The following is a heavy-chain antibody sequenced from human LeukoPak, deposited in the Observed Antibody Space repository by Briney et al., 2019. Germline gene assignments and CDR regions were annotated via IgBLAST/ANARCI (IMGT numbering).Heavy chain of an antibody. J-gene: IGHJ4*02. V-gene: IGHV5-51*01. CDR1: GYSFTTYW. Sequence: GESLKISCKASGYSFTTYWIGWVRQAPGKGLEWMGIIYPADSSTEYSPSFQGQVTISVDKSVNTAYLQWSRLKASDTATYYCARTQWLPYYFDYWGQGTLVTVSS. D-gene: IGHD6-19*01. CDR2: IYPADSST. CDR3: ARTQWLPYYFDY.